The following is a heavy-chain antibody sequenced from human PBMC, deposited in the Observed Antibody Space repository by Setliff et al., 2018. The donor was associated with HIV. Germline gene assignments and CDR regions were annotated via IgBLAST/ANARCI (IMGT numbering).Heavy chain of an antibody. J-gene: IGHJ4*02. Sequence: ASVKVSCKASGYTFSNYGISWVRQAPGQGLEWMGWISPYNGNTNYVQKLQGRVTITTDTSTSTAYMELRSLRSDDTALYYCARVGNNRLQFFDHWGQGTLVTVSS. V-gene: IGHV1-18*01. CDR2: ISPYNGNT. CDR3: ARVGNNRLQFFDH. D-gene: IGHD5-12*01. CDR1: GYTFSNYG.